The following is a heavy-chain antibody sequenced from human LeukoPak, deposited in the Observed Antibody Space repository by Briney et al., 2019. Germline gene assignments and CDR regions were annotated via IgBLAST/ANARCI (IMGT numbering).Heavy chain of an antibody. V-gene: IGHV3-15*01. CDR1: GFTFSVYF. Sequence: GGSLRLSCAASGFTFSVYFMGWVRQAPGKGLEWVGRIKSKTDGGTTDYAAPVKGRFTISRDDSKNTLYLLMNSLKTEDTAVYYCTTDPRFGEIYWGQGTLVTVSS. J-gene: IGHJ4*02. CDR2: IKSKTDGGTT. CDR3: TTDPRFGEIY. D-gene: IGHD3-10*01.